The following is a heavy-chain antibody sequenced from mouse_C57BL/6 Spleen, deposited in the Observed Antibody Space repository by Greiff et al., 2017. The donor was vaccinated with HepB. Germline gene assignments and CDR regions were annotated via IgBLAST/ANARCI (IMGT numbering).Heavy chain of an antibody. CDR2: INPNNGGT. CDR3: ARAVDSSGSAWFAY. Sequence: EVQLQQSGPELVKPGASVKISCKASGYTFTDYYMNWVKQSHGKSLEWIGDINPNNGGTSYNQKVKGKATLTVDKSSSTAYMELRSLTSEDSAVYYCARAVDSSGSAWFAYWGQGTLVTVSA. V-gene: IGHV1-26*01. CDR1: GYTFTDYY. J-gene: IGHJ3*01. D-gene: IGHD3-2*02.